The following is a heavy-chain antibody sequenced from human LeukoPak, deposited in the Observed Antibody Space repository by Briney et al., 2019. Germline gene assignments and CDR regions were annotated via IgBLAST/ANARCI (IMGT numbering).Heavy chain of an antibody. CDR2: IIPIFGTA. CDR1: GGTFSSYA. D-gene: IGHD4/OR15-4a*01. J-gene: IGHJ5*02. V-gene: IGHV1-69*05. CDR3: ARELELTFDP. Sequence: ASVKVSCKASGGTFSSYAISWVRQAPGQGLEWMGGIIPIFGTANYAQKFQGRVTITTDESTSTAYMELSSLRSEDTAVYYCARELELTFDPWGQGTLVTVYS.